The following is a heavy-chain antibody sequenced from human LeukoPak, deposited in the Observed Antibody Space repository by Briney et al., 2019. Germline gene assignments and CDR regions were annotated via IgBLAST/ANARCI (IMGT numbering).Heavy chain of an antibody. Sequence: HGESLKTPLKGSGYSLTSIWFAWVPQIPGKGLGWIGIIYPGDSDNRYRPPFKGQVPIPADKSISHAFLQWTALKASDPAMNYCARRKSLGSGSWAVDIWGEGTMVTVS. J-gene: IGHJ3*02. CDR2: IYPGDSDN. CDR3: ARRKSLGSGSWAVDI. CDR1: GYSLTSIW. D-gene: IGHD6-19*01. V-gene: IGHV5-51*01.